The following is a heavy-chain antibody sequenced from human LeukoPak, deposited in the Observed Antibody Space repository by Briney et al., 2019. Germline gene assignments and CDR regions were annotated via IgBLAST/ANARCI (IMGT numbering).Heavy chain of an antibody. CDR1: GFTFSSYS. J-gene: IGHJ4*02. Sequence: GGSLRPSCAASGFTFSSYSMNWVRQAPGKGLEGVSSISSSSSYIYYADSVKGRFTISRDNAKNSLYLQMNSLRAEHTAVYYCARDGRVTVGATRYGYWGQGTLVTVSS. CDR3: ARDGRVTVGATRYGY. D-gene: IGHD1-26*01. CDR2: ISSSSSYI. V-gene: IGHV3-21*01.